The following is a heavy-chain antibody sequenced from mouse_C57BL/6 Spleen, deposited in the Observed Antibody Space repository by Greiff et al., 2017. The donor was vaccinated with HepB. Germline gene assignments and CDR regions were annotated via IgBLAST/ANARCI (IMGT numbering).Heavy chain of an antibody. CDR2: ISSGSSTI. V-gene: IGHV5-17*01. J-gene: IGHJ3*01. CDR1: GFTFSDYG. Sequence: EVKLMESGGGLVKPGGSLKLSCAASGFTFSDYGMHWVRQAPEKGLEWVAYISSGSSTIYYADTVKGRFTISRDNAKNTLFLQMTSLRSEDTAMYYCAREDDYYGSSAFAYWGQGTLVTVSA. CDR3: AREDDYYGSSAFAY. D-gene: IGHD1-1*01.